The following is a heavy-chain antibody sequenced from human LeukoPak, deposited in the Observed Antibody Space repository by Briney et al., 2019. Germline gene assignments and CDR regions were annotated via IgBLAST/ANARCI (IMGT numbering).Heavy chain of an antibody. V-gene: IGHV3-21*01. CDR3: AREPVAGTAPR. CDR2: ISSSSTYI. J-gene: IGHJ4*02. D-gene: IGHD6-19*01. CDR1: GFTFSIYS. Sequence: GGSLRLSCAASGFTFSIYSMNWVRQAPGKGLEWVSYISSSSTYIDHADSVKGRFTISRDNAKNSLYLQMSSLRGEDTAVYYCAREPVAGTAPRWGQGTLVTVSS.